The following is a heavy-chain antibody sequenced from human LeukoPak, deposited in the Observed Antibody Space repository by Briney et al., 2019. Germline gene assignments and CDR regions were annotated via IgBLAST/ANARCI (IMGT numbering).Heavy chain of an antibody. J-gene: IGHJ4*02. CDR1: GGSFSGYY. D-gene: IGHD3-22*01. CDR3: VSHYYDSSGYYYFLDY. CDR2: INHSGST. V-gene: IGHV4-34*01. Sequence: SETLSLTCAVYGGSFSGYYWSWIRQPPGKGLEWIGEINHSGSTNYNPSLKSRVTISVDTSKNQFSLKLSSVTAADTAVYYCVSHYYDSSGYYYFLDYWGQGTLVTVSS.